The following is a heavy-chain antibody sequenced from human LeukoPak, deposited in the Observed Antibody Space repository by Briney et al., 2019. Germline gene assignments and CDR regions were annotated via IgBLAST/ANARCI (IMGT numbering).Heavy chain of an antibody. J-gene: IGHJ3*02. CDR2: THYSGAT. V-gene: IGHV4-59*01. CDR1: GGSISSYY. Sequence: PSETLSLTCTVSGGSISSYYWSWLRRPPGKGLEYIGYTHYSGATNYNPSLKSRVTISLDRSGNQFSLKLSSVTAADTAVYYCASGYCGGACQLGGVDMWGQGTMVTVSS. D-gene: IGHD2-21*02. CDR3: ASGYCGGACQLGGVDM.